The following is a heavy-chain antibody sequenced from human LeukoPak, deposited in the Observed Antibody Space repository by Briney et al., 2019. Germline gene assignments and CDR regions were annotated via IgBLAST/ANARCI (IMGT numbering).Heavy chain of an antibody. D-gene: IGHD3-9*01. CDR3: ARGGNYDILTGYIFDY. Sequence: PGGSLRLSCTAPGFTFSSYAIHWIRQAPGKGLEWVANIKHDGGDKHYVDSVKGRFTIARDSAKNSLNLQMNSQRAEDTAVYYCARGGNYDILTGYIFDYWGQGTLVTVSS. CDR1: GFTFSSYA. J-gene: IGHJ4*02. CDR2: IKHDGGDK. V-gene: IGHV3-7*03.